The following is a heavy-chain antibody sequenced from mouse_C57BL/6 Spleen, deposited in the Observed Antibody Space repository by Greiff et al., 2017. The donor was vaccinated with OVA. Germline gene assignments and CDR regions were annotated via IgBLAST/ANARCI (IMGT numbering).Heavy chain of an antibody. D-gene: IGHD1-1*01. CDR1: GYTFTDYY. CDR3: ARWDGSSRYAMGY. V-gene: IGHV1-19*01. Sequence: VQLQQSGPVLVKPGASVKMSCKASGYTFTDYYMNWVKQSHGKSLEWIGVINPYNGGTSYTQKFKGKATLTVDKSSSTAYMELNSLTSEDSAVYYCARWDGSSRYAMGYWGQGTSVTVSS. J-gene: IGHJ4*01. CDR2: INPYNGGT.